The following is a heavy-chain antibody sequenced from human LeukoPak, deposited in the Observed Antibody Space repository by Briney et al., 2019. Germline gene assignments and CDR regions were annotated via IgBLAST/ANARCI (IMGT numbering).Heavy chain of an antibody. D-gene: IGHD6-19*01. CDR1: GGSISDYY. Sequence: SEILSLTCTVSGGSISDYYWTWIRQSPGTGLEWIGYMDYSGSTAYNPSLKSRVTISIDTSKKQFSLELSSVTAADTAIYFCARRKRGSGGPFDYWGQGTPVTVSS. CDR2: MDYSGST. V-gene: IGHV4-59*08. J-gene: IGHJ4*02. CDR3: ARRKRGSGGPFDY.